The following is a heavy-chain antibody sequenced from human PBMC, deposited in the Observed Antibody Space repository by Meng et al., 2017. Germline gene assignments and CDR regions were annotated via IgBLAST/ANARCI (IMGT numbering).Heavy chain of an antibody. J-gene: IGHJ4*02. CDR1: GFTFSSYA. Sequence: GESLKISCAASGFTFSSYAMHWVRQAPGKGLEWVAVISYDGSNKYYADSVKGRFTISRDNSKNTLYLQMNSLRAEDTAVYYCASGLDDYVWGSYRYTANFDYWGQGTPVTVSS. CDR3: ASGLDDYVWGSYRYTANFDY. CDR2: ISYDGSNK. D-gene: IGHD3-16*02. V-gene: IGHV3-30*04.